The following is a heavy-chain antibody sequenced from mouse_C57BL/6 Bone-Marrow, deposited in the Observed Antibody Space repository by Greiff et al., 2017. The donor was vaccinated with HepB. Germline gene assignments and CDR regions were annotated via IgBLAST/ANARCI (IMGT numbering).Heavy chain of an antibody. CDR3: ARKHYYGSRYWYFDV. D-gene: IGHD1-1*01. CDR2: IDPEDGET. CDR1: GFNIKDYY. J-gene: IGHJ1*03. Sequence: EVKLMESGAELVKPGASVKLSCTASGFNIKDYYMHWVKQRTEQGLEWIGRIDPEDGETKYAPKFQGKATITADTSSNTAYLQLSSLTSEDTAVYYCARKHYYGSRYWYFDVWGTGTTVTVSS. V-gene: IGHV14-2*01.